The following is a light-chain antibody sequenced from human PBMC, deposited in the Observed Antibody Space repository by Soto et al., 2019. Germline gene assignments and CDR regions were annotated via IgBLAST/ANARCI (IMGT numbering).Light chain of an antibody. CDR1: SFNIGINT. Sequence: QSVLTQPPSASGAPGQRVTISCSGSSFNIGINTVNWYQQLPGTAPKLLIYSNTHRPSGVPDRFSDSKSGTSASLAISGLQSEDEADYYCAALDDSLSGRVFGGGTKLTFL. CDR3: AALDDSLSGRV. CDR2: SNT. J-gene: IGLJ2*01. V-gene: IGLV1-44*01.